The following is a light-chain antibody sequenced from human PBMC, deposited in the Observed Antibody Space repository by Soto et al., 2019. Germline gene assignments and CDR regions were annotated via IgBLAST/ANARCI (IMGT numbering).Light chain of an antibody. V-gene: IGLV2-14*03. CDR2: DVS. J-gene: IGLJ1*01. CDR3: NSYTSSSTYV. CDR1: SSDVGSYNY. Sequence: QSALTQPASVSGSPGHSIAISCTGTSSDVGSYNYVSWYQQHPGKAPKLMIYDVSNRPSGVSDRFSGSKSGNTASLTISGLQAEDEADYFCNSYTSSSTYVFGTGTKATV.